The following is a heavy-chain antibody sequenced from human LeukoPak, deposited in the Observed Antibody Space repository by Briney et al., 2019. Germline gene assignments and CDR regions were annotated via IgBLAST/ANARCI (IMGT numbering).Heavy chain of an antibody. CDR3: AKGSPPRDDSSGYYYGGTYYFDY. V-gene: IGHV3-23*01. Sequence: GGSLRLSCAASGFTFSSYAMSWVRQAPGKGLEWVSAISGSGGNTYYADSVKGRFTISRDNSKNTLYLQMNSLRAEDTAVYYCAKGSPPRDDSSGYYYGGTYYFDYWGQGTLVTVSS. J-gene: IGHJ4*02. D-gene: IGHD3-22*01. CDR2: ISGSGGNT. CDR1: GFTFSSYA.